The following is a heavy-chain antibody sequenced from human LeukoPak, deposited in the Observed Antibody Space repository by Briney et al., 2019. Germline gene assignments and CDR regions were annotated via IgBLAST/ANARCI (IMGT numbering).Heavy chain of an antibody. J-gene: IGHJ4*02. CDR2: ISWNSGSI. Sequence: GGSLRLSCAASGFTFDDYAMHWVRQAPGKGLEWVSGISWNSGSIGYADSVKGRFTISRDNAKNSPYLQMNSLRAEDTALYYCAKPLSGYSYGYPDYWGQGTLVTVSS. CDR3: AKPLSGYSYGYPDY. D-gene: IGHD5-18*01. CDR1: GFTFDDYA. V-gene: IGHV3-9*01.